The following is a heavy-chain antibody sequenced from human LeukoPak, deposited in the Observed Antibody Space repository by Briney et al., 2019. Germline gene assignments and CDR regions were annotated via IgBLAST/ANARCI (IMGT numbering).Heavy chain of an antibody. V-gene: IGHV3-21*01. J-gene: IGHJ4*02. Sequence: GGSLRLSCAASGFTFSSYSMNWVRKAPGKGLEWVSSISSSSSYIYYADSVKGRFTISRDNAKNSLYLQLNSLRAEDTAVYYCARVGIAVDGGDYWGQGTLVTVSS. D-gene: IGHD6-19*01. CDR1: GFTFSSYS. CDR3: ARVGIAVDGGDY. CDR2: ISSSSSYI.